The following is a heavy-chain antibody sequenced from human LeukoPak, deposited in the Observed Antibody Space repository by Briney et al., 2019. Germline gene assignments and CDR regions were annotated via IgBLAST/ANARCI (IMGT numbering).Heavy chain of an antibody. CDR1: GGSISSGGYS. D-gene: IGHD3-22*01. CDR2: IYHSGST. Sequence: SETLSLTCAVSGGSISSGGYSWSWIRQPPGKGLEWIGYIYHSGSTYYNPSLKSRVTISVDRSKNQFSLKLSSVTAADTAVYYCASSYFYDSSGYYYQLDYWGQGTLVTVSS. J-gene: IGHJ4*02. V-gene: IGHV4-30-2*01. CDR3: ASSYFYDSSGYYYQLDY.